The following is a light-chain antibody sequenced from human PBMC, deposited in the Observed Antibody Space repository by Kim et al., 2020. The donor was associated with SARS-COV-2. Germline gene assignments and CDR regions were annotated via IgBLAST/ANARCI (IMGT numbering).Light chain of an antibody. CDR2: KNN. J-gene: IGLJ2*01. Sequence: SRTATLACPGNSNNVGNQGAAWLQQHQGHPPKLLSYKNNNRPSGISERFSASMSGNTASLTITGLQPEDEADYYCSAWDSSLSAWVFGGGTQLTVL. CDR3: SAWDSSLSAWV. V-gene: IGLV10-54*04. CDR1: SNNVGNQG.